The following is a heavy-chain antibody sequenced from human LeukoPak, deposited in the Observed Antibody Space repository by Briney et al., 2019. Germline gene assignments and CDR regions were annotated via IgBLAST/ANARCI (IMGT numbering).Heavy chain of an antibody. CDR3: AKDTGAFYYYTMDV. J-gene: IGHJ6*02. CDR1: GFRFDDYA. D-gene: IGHD3-10*01. CDR2: INWNSGRL. Sequence: GRSLRLSCAASGFRFDDYAMHWVRQAPGKGLGWVSSINWNSGRLGYADSVTGRFTLSRDNAKKSLYLQMNSLRGEDTGLYYCAKDTGAFYYYTMDVWGQGTTVTVSS. V-gene: IGHV3-9*01.